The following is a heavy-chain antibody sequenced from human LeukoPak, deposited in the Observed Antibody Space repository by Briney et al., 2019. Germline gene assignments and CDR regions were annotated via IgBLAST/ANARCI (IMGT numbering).Heavy chain of an antibody. CDR1: GYSISSGYY. V-gene: IGHV4-38-2*02. CDR3: ARGGSSSPYFDY. D-gene: IGHD6-6*01. J-gene: IGHJ4*02. Sequence: SETLSLTCTVSGYSISSGYYWGWIRQPPGKGLEWIGSIYHSGSTNYNPSLKSRVTISVDKSKNQFSLKLSSVTAADTAVYYCARGGSSSPYFDYWGQGTLVTVSS. CDR2: IYHSGST.